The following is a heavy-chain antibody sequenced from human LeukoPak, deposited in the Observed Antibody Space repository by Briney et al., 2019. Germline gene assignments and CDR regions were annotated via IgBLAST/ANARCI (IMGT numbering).Heavy chain of an antibody. CDR2: INHSGST. CDR3: ARASGSGWYKY. V-gene: IGHV4-34*01. J-gene: IGHJ4*02. Sequence: SENLSLTCAVYGGSFSGYYWSWIRQPPGKGLEWIGEINHSGSTNYNPSLKSRVTISVDTSKNQFSLKLSSVTAADTAVYYCARASGSGWYKYWGQGTLVTVSS. CDR1: GGSFSGYY. D-gene: IGHD6-19*01.